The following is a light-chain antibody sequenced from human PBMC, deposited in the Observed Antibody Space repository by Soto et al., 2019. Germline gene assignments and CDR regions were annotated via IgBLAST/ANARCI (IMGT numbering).Light chain of an antibody. CDR3: QRYNNWPPRAWT. V-gene: IGKV3-15*01. J-gene: IGKJ1*01. CDR1: QSVSSN. Sequence: EIVMTQSPATLSVSPGERATLSCRASQSVSSNLAWYQQKPGQAPRLLIYGASTRATGIPARFSGSGSGTDFTLTISSLQSEDFAVYYCQRYNNWPPRAWTFGQGTKVEIK. CDR2: GAS.